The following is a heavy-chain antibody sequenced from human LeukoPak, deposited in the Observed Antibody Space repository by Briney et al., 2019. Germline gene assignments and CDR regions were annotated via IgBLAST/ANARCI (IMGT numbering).Heavy chain of an antibody. CDR2: IYYSGST. CDR1: GGSISNYY. CDR3: ARGNGWYFGRTRSAGNWFDP. J-gene: IGHJ5*02. V-gene: IGHV4-59*01. D-gene: IGHD6-19*01. Sequence: SETLSLTCTVSGGSISNYYWSWIRQPPGKGLEWIGYIYYSGSTNYNPSLESRVTISVDTSKNQFSLKLTSVTAADTAVYYCARGNGWYFGRTRSAGNWFDPWGQGTLVTVSS.